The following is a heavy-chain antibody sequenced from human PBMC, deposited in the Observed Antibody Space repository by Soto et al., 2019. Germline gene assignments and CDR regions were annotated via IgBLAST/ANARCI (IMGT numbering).Heavy chain of an antibody. V-gene: IGHV1-3*05. D-gene: IGHD1-1*01. Sequence: QVQLVQSGAEEKKPGASVKVSCKASGYTFTSYAMHWVRQAPGQRLEWMGWINAGNGNTKYSQKFQGRVTITRDTSASTAYMELSSLRSEDTAVYYCARGELERRPSLNLLPPDYWGQGTLVTVSS. CDR1: GYTFTSYA. CDR2: INAGNGNT. CDR3: ARGELERRPSLNLLPPDY. J-gene: IGHJ4*02.